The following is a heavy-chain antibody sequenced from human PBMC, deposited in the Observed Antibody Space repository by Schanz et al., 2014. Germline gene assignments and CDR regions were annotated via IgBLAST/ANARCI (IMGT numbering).Heavy chain of an antibody. J-gene: IGHJ4*02. Sequence: EVQLVESGGGLVQPGGSLRLSCVASGFTFFGSFAMSWVRQAPGKGLEWVSGMSGSGSTADYADSVKGRFTISRDNSKNTLYLQMNSLRTEDTAVYFCAKSYDTSGYSGFDYWGQGTLVTVSS. CDR3: AKSYDTSGYSGFDY. CDR2: MSGSGSTA. V-gene: IGHV3-23*04. CDR1: GFTFFGSFA. D-gene: IGHD3-22*01.